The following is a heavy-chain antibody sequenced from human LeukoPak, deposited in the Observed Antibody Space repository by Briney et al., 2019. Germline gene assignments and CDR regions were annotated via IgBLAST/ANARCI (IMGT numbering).Heavy chain of an antibody. CDR2: MYSSGS. Sequence: SETLSLTCTVSGGSISSYYLSWIRQTAGKGLEWIGRMYSSGSNYNPSLKSRVTMSLDTSKNQFSLKLSSVTAADTAVYYCARLTAYYDNSGYPNRDYWGQGTLVTVSS. CDR1: GGSISSYY. D-gene: IGHD3-22*01. CDR3: ARLTAYYDNSGYPNRDY. V-gene: IGHV4-4*07. J-gene: IGHJ4*02.